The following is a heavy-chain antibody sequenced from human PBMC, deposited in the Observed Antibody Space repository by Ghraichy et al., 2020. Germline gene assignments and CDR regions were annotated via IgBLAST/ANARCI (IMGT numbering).Heavy chain of an antibody. CDR1: GYSFTSYW. CDR3: ARQEIGKDTAMVHPGYYYYYYGMDV. V-gene: IGHV5-51*01. CDR2: IYPGDSDT. J-gene: IGHJ6*02. Sequence: GESLNISCKGSGYSFTSYWIGWVRQMPGKGLEWMGIIYPGDSDTRYSPSFQGQVTISADKSISTAYLQWSSLKASDTAMYYCARQEIGKDTAMVHPGYYYYYYGMDVWGQGTTVTVSS. D-gene: IGHD5-18*01.